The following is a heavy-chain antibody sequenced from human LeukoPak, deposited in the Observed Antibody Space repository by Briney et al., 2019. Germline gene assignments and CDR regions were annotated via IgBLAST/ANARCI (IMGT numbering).Heavy chain of an antibody. CDR2: IYHSGST. D-gene: IGHD5-12*01. Sequence: SETLSLTCAVSGGSISSSNWWSWVRQPPGKGLEWIGEIYHSGSTNYNPSLKSRVTISVDKSKNQFSLKLSSVTAADTAVYYCARASSSNSGYDSYWGQGTLVTVSS. CDR3: ARASSSNSGYDSY. CDR1: GGSISSSNW. V-gene: IGHV4-4*02. J-gene: IGHJ4*02.